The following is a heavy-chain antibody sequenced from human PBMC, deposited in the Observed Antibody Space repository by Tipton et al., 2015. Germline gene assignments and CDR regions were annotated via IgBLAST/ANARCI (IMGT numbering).Heavy chain of an antibody. CDR1: GFTLSRYA. Sequence: SLRLSCSAAGFTLSRYAMNWVRQAPGKGLEYVSAISSNGYNTYYADSVKGRFTISRDNAKNSLYLQMNSLRDEDTAVYYCARDRTGGNSAVDYWGQGTPVTVSS. CDR3: ARDRTGGNSAVDY. V-gene: IGHV3-64*04. J-gene: IGHJ4*02. CDR2: ISSNGYNT. D-gene: IGHD4-23*01.